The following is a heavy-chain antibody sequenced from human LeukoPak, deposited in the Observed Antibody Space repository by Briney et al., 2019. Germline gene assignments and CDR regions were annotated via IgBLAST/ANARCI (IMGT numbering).Heavy chain of an antibody. CDR3: ARGADGVSSNSRGWFDP. CDR1: GFTFDDYA. CDR2: ISWNSGRI. D-gene: IGHD2-15*01. Sequence: GGSLRLSCAASGFTFDDYAMHWVRHVPGKGLEWVSGISWNSGRIGYADSVKGRFTISRDNAKNSLYLQMNTLRAEDTAVYSCARGADGVSSNSRGWFDPWGQGTLVTVSS. J-gene: IGHJ5*02. V-gene: IGHV3-9*01.